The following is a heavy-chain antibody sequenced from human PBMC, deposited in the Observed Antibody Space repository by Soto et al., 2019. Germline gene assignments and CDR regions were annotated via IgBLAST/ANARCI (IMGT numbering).Heavy chain of an antibody. CDR1: GFTFDDYA. CDR2: ISWNSGSI. CDR3: AKDMEAAAGTPGDY. D-gene: IGHD6-13*01. J-gene: IGHJ4*02. Sequence: EVQLVESGGGLVQPGRSLRLSCAASGFTFDDYAMHWVRQAPGKGLEWVSGISWNSGSIGYADSVKGRFTISRDNAKNSLYLQMNSLRAEVTALYYCAKDMEAAAGTPGDYWGQGTLVTVSS. V-gene: IGHV3-9*01.